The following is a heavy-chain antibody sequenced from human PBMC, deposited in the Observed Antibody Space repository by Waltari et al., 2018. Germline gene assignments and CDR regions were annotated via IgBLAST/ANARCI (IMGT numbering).Heavy chain of an antibody. D-gene: IGHD6-19*01. Sequence: QPQLQQSGARLLTPPDTLSLTCAVYGGSFRSDYWTWIRPPPGKGLEWIGEINNSGGTNYNPSLKRRVTISVDTSKNQFSLKLSSVTAADTAVYYCAGQRQWLVPLGDWGQGTLVTVSS. CDR2: INNSGGT. CDR3: AGQRQWLVPLGD. V-gene: IGHV4-34*01. CDR1: GGSFRSDY. J-gene: IGHJ4*02.